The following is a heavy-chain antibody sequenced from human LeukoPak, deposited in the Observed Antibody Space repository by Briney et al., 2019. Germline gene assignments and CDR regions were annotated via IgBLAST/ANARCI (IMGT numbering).Heavy chain of an antibody. Sequence: GGSLRLSCAASGFTFSSYAMSWVRQAPGKGLEWVSAISGSGGSTYYADSVKGRFTISRDNSKNTLYLQMNSLRAEDTAVYYCARDGEKWELSYFDYWGQGTLVTVSS. J-gene: IGHJ4*02. CDR2: ISGSGGST. CDR3: ARDGEKWELSYFDY. V-gene: IGHV3-23*01. CDR1: GFTFSSYA. D-gene: IGHD1-26*01.